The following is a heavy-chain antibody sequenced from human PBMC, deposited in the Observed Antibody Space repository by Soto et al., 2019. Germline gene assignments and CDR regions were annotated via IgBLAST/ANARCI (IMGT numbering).Heavy chain of an antibody. Sequence: HLGGSLRLSCADSGLTFSRYWVSWVRQAPGKGLEWVASIKQDGSERYYVDSVKGRFTISRDNAKNSQYLQMNSLRAEDTAVYYCVREKVTMIVGFYYFDYWGQGTRVTVSS. CDR1: GLTFSRYW. D-gene: IGHD3-22*01. J-gene: IGHJ4*02. CDR2: IKQDGSER. CDR3: VREKVTMIVGFYYFDY. V-gene: IGHV3-7*01.